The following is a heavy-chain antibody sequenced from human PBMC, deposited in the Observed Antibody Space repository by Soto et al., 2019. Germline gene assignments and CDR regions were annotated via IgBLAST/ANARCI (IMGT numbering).Heavy chain of an antibody. CDR1: GYSFTRYW. Sequence: GESLKISCKGSGYSFTRYWISWVRQMPGKGMEWMGRIDPSDSYTNYSPSFQGHVTISADKSISTAYLQWSSLKASDTAMYYCARLLLSRVDFDPWGQGTLVTVSS. D-gene: IGHD3-16*02. J-gene: IGHJ5*02. CDR3: ARLLLSRVDFDP. CDR2: IDPSDSYT. V-gene: IGHV5-10-1*01.